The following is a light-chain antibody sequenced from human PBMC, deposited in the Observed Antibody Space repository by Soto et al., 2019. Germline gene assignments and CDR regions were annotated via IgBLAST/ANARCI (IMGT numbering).Light chain of an antibody. J-gene: IGKJ2*01. V-gene: IGKV3D-15*01. CDR3: QQYNNWPHT. CDR2: DAS. Sequence: EIVMTQSPATLSVSPGDRATLSCRASQSVDNDLAWYQQKPGQPPRLLIYDASTRATGIPARFSGSQSGTEFTLTISSLLSEDFAVYFCQQYNNWPHTFGQGNKV. CDR1: QSVDND.